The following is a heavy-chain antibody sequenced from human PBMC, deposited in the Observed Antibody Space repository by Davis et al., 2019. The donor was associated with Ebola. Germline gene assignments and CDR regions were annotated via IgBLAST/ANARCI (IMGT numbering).Heavy chain of an antibody. V-gene: IGHV1-69*13. J-gene: IGHJ4*02. CDR2: IIPIFGTA. CDR3: ARASPSYSGSHYYFDY. Sequence: SVKVSCKASGGTFSSYAISWVRQAPGQGLEWMGGIIPIFGTANYAQKFQGRVTITADESTSTAYMELSSLRSEDTAVYYCARASPSYSGSHYYFDYWGQGTLVTVSS. CDR1: GGTFSSYA. D-gene: IGHD1-26*01.